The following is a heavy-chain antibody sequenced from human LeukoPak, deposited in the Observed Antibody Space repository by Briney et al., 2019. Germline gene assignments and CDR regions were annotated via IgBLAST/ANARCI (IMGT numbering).Heavy chain of an antibody. Sequence: PSETLSLTCTVSGYPISSGYYWGWIRQPPGKGLEWIGSIYHSGSTYYNPSLKSRVTISVDTSKNQFSLKLSSVTAADTAVYYCARSLRFLEWPSDAFDIWGQGTMVTVSS. J-gene: IGHJ3*02. V-gene: IGHV4-38-2*02. D-gene: IGHD3-3*01. CDR3: ARSLRFLEWPSDAFDI. CDR2: IYHSGST. CDR1: GYPISSGYY.